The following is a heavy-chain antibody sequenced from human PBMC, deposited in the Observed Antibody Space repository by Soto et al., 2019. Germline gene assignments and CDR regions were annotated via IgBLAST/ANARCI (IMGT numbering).Heavy chain of an antibody. V-gene: IGHV1-69*01. CDR1: GGTFSSYA. CDR3: VREGYVILTGRKIGHFDL. J-gene: IGHJ2*01. Sequence: QVQLVQSGAEVKKPGSSVKVSCKASGGTFSSYAISWVRQAPGQGLEWVGGIIPIFGTANYAQKFQGRVTITTDESTSTAYMELCSLRSEDTAVYYCVREGYVILTGRKIGHFDLWGRGTLVTVSS. D-gene: IGHD3-9*01. CDR2: IIPIFGTA.